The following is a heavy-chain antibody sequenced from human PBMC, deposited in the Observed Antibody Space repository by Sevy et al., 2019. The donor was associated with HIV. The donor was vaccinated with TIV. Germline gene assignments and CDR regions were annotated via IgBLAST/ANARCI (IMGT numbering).Heavy chain of an antibody. CDR3: ARDPYYYDTSGYYYSYYYYGMDV. J-gene: IGHJ6*02. V-gene: IGHV3-48*02. CDR1: GFTFSDYS. D-gene: IGHD3-22*01. CDR2: ISSSSSTI. Sequence: GGSLRLSCAASGFTFSDYSMNWVRQAPGRGLEWLSYISSSSSTIHYADSVKGRFTISRDNAQNSLYLQMNSLGDEETAVYYCARDPYYYDTSGYYYSYYYYGMDVWGQGTTVTVSS.